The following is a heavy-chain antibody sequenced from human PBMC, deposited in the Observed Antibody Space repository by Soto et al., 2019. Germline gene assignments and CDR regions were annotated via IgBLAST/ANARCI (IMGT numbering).Heavy chain of an antibody. CDR3: ATSVNSAMAFDY. J-gene: IGHJ4*02. CDR1: GYTFTHYY. CDR2: INPNGGST. D-gene: IGHD5-18*01. V-gene: IGHV1-46*01. Sequence: ASVKVSCKASGYTFTHYYMHWVRQAPGQGLEWMGIINPNGGSTTYAQRFRAGFTMTRDTSTSTVYMELSSLRSEDSAVYYCATSVNSAMAFDYWGQGTLVTVPS.